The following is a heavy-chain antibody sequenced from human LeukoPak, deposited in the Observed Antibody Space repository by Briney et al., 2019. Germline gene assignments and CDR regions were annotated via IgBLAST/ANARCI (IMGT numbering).Heavy chain of an antibody. J-gene: IGHJ4*02. V-gene: IGHV3-21*01. CDR2: ISDRGTYI. D-gene: IGHD2-2*01. CDR3: ANHLACGSTSCPPFDS. Sequence: GGALRLSCTASGFTFSTYSMNWVRQAPGKGLEWVASISDRGTYIYYADSVKGRFTISRDNAKNSLYLQMNSLRAEDTAVYYCANHLACGSTSCPPFDSWGQGTLVTVSA. CDR1: GFTFSTYS.